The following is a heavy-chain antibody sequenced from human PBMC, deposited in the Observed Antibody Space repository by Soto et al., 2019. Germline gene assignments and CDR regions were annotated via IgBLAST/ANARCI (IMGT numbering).Heavy chain of an antibody. CDR3: ARDLDGSGSYYTKY. J-gene: IGHJ4*02. D-gene: IGHD3-10*01. V-gene: IGHV1-18*01. CDR1: GYTFSSIG. CDR2: ISPHKDNT. Sequence: VASVKVSCKTSGYTFSSIGISWVRQAPGQGLEWMGWISPHKDNTYYAQRLQGRVTMTTDTSTSTAYMELRSLRSDDTAVYFCARDLDGSGSYYTKYWGQGTLVTVSS.